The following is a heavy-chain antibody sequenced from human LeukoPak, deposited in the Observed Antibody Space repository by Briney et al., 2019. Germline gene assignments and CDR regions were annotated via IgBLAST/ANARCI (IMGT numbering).Heavy chain of an antibody. D-gene: IGHD1-1*01. Sequence: GRSLRLSCAAFGFTFSSYGMHWVRQAPGKGLEWVAVIWYDGSNKYYADSVKGRFTISRDNSKNTLYLQMNSLRAEDTAVYYCARDRGAQTRYNWNDRGSAFDIWGQGTMVTVSS. CDR1: GFTFSSYG. CDR3: ARDRGAQTRYNWNDRGSAFDI. J-gene: IGHJ3*02. CDR2: IWYDGSNK. V-gene: IGHV3-33*01.